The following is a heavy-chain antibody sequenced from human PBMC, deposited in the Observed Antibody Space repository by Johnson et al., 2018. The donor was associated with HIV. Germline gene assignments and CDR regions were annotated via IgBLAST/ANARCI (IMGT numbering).Heavy chain of an antibody. CDR3: ARGRKDIGAADGLDNDAFDM. D-gene: IGHD5-12*01. CDR1: GFTFSSYW. V-gene: IGHV3-7*01. Sequence: VQLVESGGGLVQPGGSLRLSCAASGFTFSSYWMSWVRQAPGKGLEWVANIKQDGSGKSYVDSVKGRFTISRDISKNTLYLQMDSLRPDDTALYYCARGRKDIGAADGLDNDAFDMWGQGTLATVSS. J-gene: IGHJ3*02. CDR2: IKQDGSGK.